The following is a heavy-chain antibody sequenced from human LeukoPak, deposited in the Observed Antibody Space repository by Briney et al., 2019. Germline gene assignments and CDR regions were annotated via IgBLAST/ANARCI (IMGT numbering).Heavy chain of an antibody. CDR3: ARHVSAGLGEYQFDY. Sequence: GESLKISCKGSGYSFTSYWIGWVRQMPGKGLEWTGIIYPGDSDTRYSPSFQGQVTISADMSINTAYLQWSSLKASDTAIYYCARHVSAGLGEYQFDYWGQGTLVTVSS. V-gene: IGHV5-51*01. CDR1: GYSFTSYW. J-gene: IGHJ4*02. CDR2: IYPGDSDT. D-gene: IGHD3-10*01.